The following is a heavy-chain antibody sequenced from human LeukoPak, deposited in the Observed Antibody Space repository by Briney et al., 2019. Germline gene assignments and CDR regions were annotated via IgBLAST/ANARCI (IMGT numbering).Heavy chain of an antibody. J-gene: IGHJ4*02. CDR2: ISDSGGST. V-gene: IGHV3-23*01. CDR1: GFTFSSYA. Sequence: GGSLRLSCAASGFTFSSYAMSWDRQAPGRGLEWVSAISDSGGSTYYADSVKGRFTISRDNSKNTVYLQMNSLRAEDTAVYYCAKDRRGCSSTSCYYQFDYWGQGTLVTVSS. CDR3: AKDRRGCSSTSCYYQFDY. D-gene: IGHD2-2*01.